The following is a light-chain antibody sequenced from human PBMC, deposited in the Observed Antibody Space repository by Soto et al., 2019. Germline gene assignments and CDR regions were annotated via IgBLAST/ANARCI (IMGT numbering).Light chain of an antibody. CDR2: DAS. CDR3: QQFNSYPRT. V-gene: IGKV1-13*02. CDR1: QGINSA. J-gene: IGKJ1*01. Sequence: AIQLTQSPSSLSASVGDRVTITCRASQGINSALAWYQQKPGKAPKLLIYDASSLESGVPSRFSGSGSGTEFTLTISSLQPEDFATYYCQQFNSYPRTFGQGTKVEIK.